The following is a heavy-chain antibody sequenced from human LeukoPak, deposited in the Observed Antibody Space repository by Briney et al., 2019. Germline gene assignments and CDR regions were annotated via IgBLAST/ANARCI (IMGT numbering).Heavy chain of an antibody. Sequence: ASVKVSCKASGYTFTSYGISWVRQAPGQGLEWMGWISAYNGNTNYAQKLQGRVTMTRDTSISTAYMELSRLRSDDTAVYYCARVSGPGYSSGRYRGKNNWFDPWGQGTLVTVSS. D-gene: IGHD6-19*01. CDR3: ARVSGPGYSSGRYRGKNNWFDP. V-gene: IGHV1-18*01. J-gene: IGHJ5*02. CDR1: GYTFTSYG. CDR2: ISAYNGNT.